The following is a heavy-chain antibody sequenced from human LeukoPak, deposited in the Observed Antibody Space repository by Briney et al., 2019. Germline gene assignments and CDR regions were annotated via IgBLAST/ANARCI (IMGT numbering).Heavy chain of an antibody. Sequence: GGSLRLSCAAAGFTFSSYRMKWVRQAPGKGLEWVSSITSTSTIYYADSVKGRFTISRDNAKNSLYLQMNSLRDEDTAVYYCARGPYGMDVWGQGTTVTVSS. J-gene: IGHJ6*02. CDR2: ITSTSTI. CDR1: GFTFSSYR. CDR3: ARGPYGMDV. V-gene: IGHV3-48*02.